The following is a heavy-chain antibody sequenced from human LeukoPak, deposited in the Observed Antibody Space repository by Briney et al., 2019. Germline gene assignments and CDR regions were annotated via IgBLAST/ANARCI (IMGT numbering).Heavy chain of an antibody. V-gene: IGHV3-48*02. CDR3: ASRLVATGGY. D-gene: IGHD5-12*01. CDR1: GFTFSSYS. Sequence: GGSLRLSCAASGFTFSSYSMNWVRQAPGEGLEWVSYISSSSSTIYYADSVKGRFTISRDNAKNSLYLQMNSLRDEDTAVYYCASRLVATGGYWGQGTLVTVSS. CDR2: ISSSSSTI. J-gene: IGHJ4*02.